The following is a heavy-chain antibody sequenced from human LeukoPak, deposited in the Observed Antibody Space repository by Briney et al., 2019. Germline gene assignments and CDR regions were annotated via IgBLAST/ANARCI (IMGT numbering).Heavy chain of an antibody. CDR3: ARDQSGKNGGFDY. D-gene: IGHD7-27*01. V-gene: IGHV4-30-2*01. J-gene: IGHJ4*02. CDR2: IYHSGST. CDR1: GGSISSGGYS. Sequence: SQTLSPTCAVSGGSISSGGYSWSWIRQPPGKGLEWIGYIYHSGSTYYNPSLKSRVTISVDRSKNQFSLKLSSVTAADTAVYYCARDQSGKNGGFDYWGQGTLVTVSS.